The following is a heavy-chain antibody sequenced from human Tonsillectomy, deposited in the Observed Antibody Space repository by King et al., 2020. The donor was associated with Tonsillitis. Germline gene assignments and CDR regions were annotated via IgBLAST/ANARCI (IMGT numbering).Heavy chain of an antibody. CDR2: IYYSGNT. J-gene: IGHJ6*02. Sequence: LQLQESGPGLVKPSETLSLTCTVSGGSIRDYYWNWIRQPPGKGLEWIGHIYYSGNTNYNPSLKSRVTISVDTSKNQFSLKVRSVTAADTAVYYWARDVAIFDALDVWGQGTSVTVSS. CDR3: ARDVAIFDALDV. CDR1: GGSIRDYY. V-gene: IGHV4-59*01. D-gene: IGHD3-9*01.